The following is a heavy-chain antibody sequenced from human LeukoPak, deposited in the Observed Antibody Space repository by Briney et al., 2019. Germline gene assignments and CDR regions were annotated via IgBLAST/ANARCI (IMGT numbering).Heavy chain of an antibody. CDR1: GGTFSSYA. CDR3: ARDRCSSTSCYVEGPSDSYNWFDP. V-gene: IGHV1-69*06. J-gene: IGHJ5*02. Sequence: SVRVSCKASGGTFSSYAISWVRQAPGQGLEWMGGIIPIFGTANYAQKFQGRVTITADKSTSTVYMELSSLRSEDTAVYYCARDRCSSTSCYVEGPSDSYNWFDPWGQGTLVTVSS. D-gene: IGHD2-2*01. CDR2: IIPIFGTA.